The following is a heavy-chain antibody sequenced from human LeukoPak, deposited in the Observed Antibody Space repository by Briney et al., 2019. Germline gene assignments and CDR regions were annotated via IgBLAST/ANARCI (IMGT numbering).Heavy chain of an antibody. D-gene: IGHD4-11*01. CDR1: GFTFSSYG. CDR2: ISDSSSYT. Sequence: TGGSLRLSCAASGFTFSSYGMSWVRQAPGKGLEWVSSISDSSSYTYYADSLKGRFTISRDNAKNSLYLQMNSLRAEDTAVYYCARDTVTTDYFDYWGQGTLVTVSS. CDR3: ARDTVTTDYFDY. V-gene: IGHV3-21*01. J-gene: IGHJ4*02.